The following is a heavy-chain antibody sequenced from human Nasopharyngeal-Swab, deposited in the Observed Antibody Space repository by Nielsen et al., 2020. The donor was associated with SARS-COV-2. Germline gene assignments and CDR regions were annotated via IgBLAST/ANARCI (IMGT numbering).Heavy chain of an antibody. J-gene: IGHJ4*02. V-gene: IGHV1-3*01. CDR2: FNAGNGNT. Sequence: WVRQAHGQRLEWMGWFNAGNGNTKYSQKFQGRVTITRDTSASTAYMELSSLRSEDTAVYYCARKSIAAAGRWVDYWGQGTLVTVSS. CDR3: ARKSIAAAGRWVDY. D-gene: IGHD6-13*01.